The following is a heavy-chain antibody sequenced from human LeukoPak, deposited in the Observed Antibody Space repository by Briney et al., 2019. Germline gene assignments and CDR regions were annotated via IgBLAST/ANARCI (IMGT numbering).Heavy chain of an antibody. J-gene: IGHJ4*02. D-gene: IGHD2-21*02. V-gene: IGHV3-23*01. CDR3: AKDGTGCGGDCYSDY. Sequence: GGSLRLSCAASGFTFSAYGMSWFRQAPGKGLEWVSAITYSSGNTYYADSVKGRFTISRDNSKNTLYLQMNSLRAEDTALYYCAKDGTGCGGDCYSDYWGQGTLVTVS. CDR2: ITYSSGNT. CDR1: GFTFSAYG.